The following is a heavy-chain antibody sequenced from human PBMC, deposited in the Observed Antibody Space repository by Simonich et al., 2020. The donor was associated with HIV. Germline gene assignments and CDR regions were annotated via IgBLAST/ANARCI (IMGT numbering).Heavy chain of an antibody. Sequence: EVQLVESGGGLVQPGRSLRLSCAASGFTFDDYAMHWVRQAPGKGLRWVAGSSWNSGSIGYGDSVKGRFTISRNNAKNSLYLQMNSLRAEDTALYYCAKGAQYYYGSGSFDPWGQGTLVTVSS. D-gene: IGHD3-10*01. V-gene: IGHV3-9*01. CDR1: GFTFDDYA. J-gene: IGHJ5*02. CDR2: SSWNSGSI. CDR3: AKGAQYYYGSGSFDP.